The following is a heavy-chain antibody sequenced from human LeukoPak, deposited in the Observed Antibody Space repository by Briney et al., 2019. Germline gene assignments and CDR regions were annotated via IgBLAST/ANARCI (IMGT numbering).Heavy chain of an antibody. CDR3: AKEPRPGDASWFPDY. CDR1: GFTFSSYA. D-gene: IGHD4-17*01. CDR2: ISGSGSST. Sequence: GGSLRLSCAASGFTFSSYAMCWVRQAPGKGLEWASGISGSGSSTYYADSVKGRCTISRNNSKNMLYLQMNSLRAEDTAVYYCAKEPRPGDASWFPDYWGQGTLVTVSS. V-gene: IGHV3-23*01. J-gene: IGHJ4*02.